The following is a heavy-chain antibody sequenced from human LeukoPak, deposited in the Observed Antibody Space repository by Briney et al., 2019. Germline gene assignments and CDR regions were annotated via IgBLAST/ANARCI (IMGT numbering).Heavy chain of an antibody. Sequence: SVKVSCKASGGTFSSYAISWVRQAPGQGLEWMGGIIPIFGTANHAQKFQGRVTITTDESTSTAYMELSSLRSEDTAVYYCARDYAAYGGGTVYYMDVWGKGTTVTVSS. CDR2: IIPIFGTA. CDR1: GGTFSSYA. CDR3: ARDYAAYGGGTVYYMDV. V-gene: IGHV1-69*05. D-gene: IGHD4-23*01. J-gene: IGHJ6*03.